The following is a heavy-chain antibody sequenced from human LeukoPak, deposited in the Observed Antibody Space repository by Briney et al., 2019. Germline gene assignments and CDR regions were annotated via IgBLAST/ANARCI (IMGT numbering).Heavy chain of an antibody. D-gene: IGHD6-19*01. V-gene: IGHV3-23*01. CDR2: ISGSGGST. CDR1: GFTFSSYA. Sequence: GGSLRLSCAASGFTFSSYAMSWVRQAPGKGLEWVSAISGSGGSTYYADSVKGRFTISRDNSKNTLYLQMNSLRAEDTAVYYCAKLPYSSGWYYFDYWGQGTLVTVSP. CDR3: AKLPYSSGWYYFDY. J-gene: IGHJ4*02.